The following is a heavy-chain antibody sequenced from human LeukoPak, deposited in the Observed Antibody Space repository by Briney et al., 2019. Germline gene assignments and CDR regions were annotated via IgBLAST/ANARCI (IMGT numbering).Heavy chain of an antibody. J-gene: IGHJ5*02. D-gene: IGHD6-13*01. CDR2: IYYSGST. CDR1: GGSISSSSYY. Sequence: SETLSLTCTVSGGSISSSSYYWGWIRQPPGKGLEWIGSIYYSGSTYYNPSLKSRVTISVDTSKNQFSLKLSSVTAADTAVYYCARDEVAAAGTYNWFDPWGQGTLVTVSS. CDR3: ARDEVAAAGTYNWFDP. V-gene: IGHV4-39*07.